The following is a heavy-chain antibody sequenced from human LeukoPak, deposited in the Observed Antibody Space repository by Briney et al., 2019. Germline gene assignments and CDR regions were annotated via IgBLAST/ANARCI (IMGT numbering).Heavy chain of an antibody. CDR2: FDPEDGQT. D-gene: IGHD3-10*01. CDR1: GYTLTELS. CDR3: ATVGANGSGSYTPYYYGMDV. V-gene: IGHV1-24*01. J-gene: IGHJ6*02. Sequence: ASVKVSCKVSGYTLTELSMHWVRQAPGKGLEWMGGFDPEDGQTIYAQKFQGRVTMTEDTSTDTAYMELSSLRSEDTAVYYCATVGANGSGSYTPYYYGMDVWGQGTTVTVSS.